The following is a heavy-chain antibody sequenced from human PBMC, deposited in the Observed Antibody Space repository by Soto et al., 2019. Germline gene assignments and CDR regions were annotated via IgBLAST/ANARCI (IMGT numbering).Heavy chain of an antibody. CDR1: GYTFTNYG. D-gene: IGHD1-26*01. Sequence: QVQLVQSGAEVKKPGASVKVSCKASGYTFTNYGISWVRQAPGQGPEWMGWISGYNGNTNYAQKLQGRVTMTTDTSTSTAYMELRSLRSDDTAVYYCARAAVEGSGSYYPGVYYYYGMDVWGQGTTVTVSS. CDR2: ISGYNGNT. J-gene: IGHJ6*02. CDR3: ARAAVEGSGSYYPGVYYYYGMDV. V-gene: IGHV1-18*01.